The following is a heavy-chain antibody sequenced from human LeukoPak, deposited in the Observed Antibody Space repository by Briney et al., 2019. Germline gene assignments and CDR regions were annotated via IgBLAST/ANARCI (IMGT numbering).Heavy chain of an antibody. CDR2: INHSGST. Sequence: SGTLSLTCTVSGGSISSYYWSWIRQPPGKGLEWIGEINHSGSTNYNPSLKSRVTISVDTSKNQFSLKLSSVTAADTAVYYCARTLITMVRGVIRANWFDPWGQGTLVTVSS. D-gene: IGHD3-10*01. J-gene: IGHJ5*02. CDR3: ARTLITMVRGVIRANWFDP. V-gene: IGHV4-34*01. CDR1: GGSISSYY.